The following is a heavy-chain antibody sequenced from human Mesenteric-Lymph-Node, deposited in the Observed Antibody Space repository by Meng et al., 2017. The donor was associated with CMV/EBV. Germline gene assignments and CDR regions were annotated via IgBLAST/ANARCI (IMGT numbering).Heavy chain of an antibody. CDR1: GYTFTRYS. CDR3: ARGEGLVPAASAEYFQH. V-gene: IGHV1-46*01. J-gene: IGHJ1*01. CDR2: INPSGGST. D-gene: IGHD2-2*01. Sequence: ASVKVSCKPSGYTFTRYSLHWVRQAPGQGPEWMGTINPSGGSTGYAQKFQGRVTMTMDTSTSTVYMELRRLRSEDTAVYFCARGEGLVPAASAEYFQHWGQGTLVTVSS.